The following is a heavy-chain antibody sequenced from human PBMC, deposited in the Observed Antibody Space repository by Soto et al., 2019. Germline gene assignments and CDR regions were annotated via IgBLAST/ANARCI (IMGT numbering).Heavy chain of an antibody. CDR1: GFTFSNYE. CDR3: ARDPEIYSGKFDYALDV. Sequence: PGGSLRLSCTVFGFTFSNYEMNWVRQAPGKGLEWVSYISNSGRAIYYAESVKGRFTISRDNAKNSLYLQMNSLRAEDTAVYYCARDPEIYSGKFDYALDVWGQGTTVTVSS. J-gene: IGHJ6*02. V-gene: IGHV3-48*03. CDR2: ISNSGRAI. D-gene: IGHD4-4*01.